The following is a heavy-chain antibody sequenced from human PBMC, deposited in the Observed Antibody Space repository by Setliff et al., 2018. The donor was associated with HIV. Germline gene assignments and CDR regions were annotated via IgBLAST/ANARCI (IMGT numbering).Heavy chain of an antibody. CDR2: IYYSGST. V-gene: IGHV4-39*01. CDR3: ARHYNVNYYVRKDFDY. J-gene: IGHJ4*02. D-gene: IGHD1-26*01. Sequence: SETLSLTCAVSGASISSTSYYWDWVRQPPGKGLEWIGSIYYSGSTYYNPSLKSRLTISVDTSRNQFSLKLSSLTAADTAVYYCARHYNVNYYVRKDFDYWGQGILVTVSS. CDR1: GASISSTSYY.